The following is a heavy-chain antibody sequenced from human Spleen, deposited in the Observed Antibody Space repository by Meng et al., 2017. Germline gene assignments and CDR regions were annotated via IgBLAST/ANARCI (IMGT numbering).Heavy chain of an antibody. D-gene: IGHD1-26*01. J-gene: IGHJ3*02. V-gene: IGHV1-46*01. CDR1: GGIFSSYV. CDR2: INPSGGST. Sequence: ASVKVSCKASGGIFSSYVIGWVRQAPGQGLEWMGIINPSGGSTSYAQKFQGRVTMTRDTSTSTVYMELSSLRSEDTAVYYCARSWAATDAFDIWGQGTMVTIAS. CDR3: ARSWAATDAFDI.